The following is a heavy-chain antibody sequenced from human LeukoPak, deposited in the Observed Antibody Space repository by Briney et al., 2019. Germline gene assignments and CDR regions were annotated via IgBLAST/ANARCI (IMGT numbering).Heavy chain of an antibody. Sequence: GGSLRLSCAASGFTFSSYGMHWVRQAPGKGLEWVAVISYDGSNKYYADSVKGRFTISRDNSKNTLYLQMNSLRAEDTAVYYCAKDITVGASDGMDVWGQGTTVTVSS. CDR1: GFTFSSYG. V-gene: IGHV3-30*18. D-gene: IGHD1-26*01. J-gene: IGHJ6*02. CDR2: ISYDGSNK. CDR3: AKDITVGASDGMDV.